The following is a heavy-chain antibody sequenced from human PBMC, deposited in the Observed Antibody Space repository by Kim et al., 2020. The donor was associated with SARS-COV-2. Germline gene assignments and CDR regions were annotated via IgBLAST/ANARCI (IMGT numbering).Heavy chain of an antibody. CDR3: AKDHPSSGWPGFDS. V-gene: IGHV3-23*01. D-gene: IGHD6-19*01. Sequence: YADSVKGRFTVSRDIAKATLYLQMISLRAEDTALYYCAKDHPSSGWPGFDSWGQGTPVTVSS. J-gene: IGHJ4*02.